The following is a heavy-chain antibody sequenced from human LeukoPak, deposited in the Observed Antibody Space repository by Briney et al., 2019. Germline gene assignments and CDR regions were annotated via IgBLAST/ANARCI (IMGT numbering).Heavy chain of an antibody. CDR2: ISGDGSTT. J-gene: IGHJ5*02. CDR3: ARDEPTVTTGPPVGS. CDR1: GFTFETYW. V-gene: IGHV3-74*01. Sequence: GGSLRLSCAASGFTFETYWMHWVRQAPGKGLVWVSCISGDGSTTNYADSVKGRFTISRDNAKNTLYLQMNSLSAEDTAAYYCARDEPTVTTGPPVGSWGQGTLVTVSS. D-gene: IGHD4-17*01.